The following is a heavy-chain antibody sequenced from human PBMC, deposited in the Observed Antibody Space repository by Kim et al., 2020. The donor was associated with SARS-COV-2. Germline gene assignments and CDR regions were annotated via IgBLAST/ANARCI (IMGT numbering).Heavy chain of an antibody. J-gene: IGHJ4*02. CDR2: IYFSGST. CDR3: ARDPLYGSGIYEAVY. D-gene: IGHD3-10*01. CDR1: GGSVSSSSYY. Sequence: SDTLSLTCTVSGGSVSSSSYYWSWIRQPPGKGLEWIGYIYFSGSTNYNPSLKSRVTISVDTSKNQFSLKLRSVTAADTAVYYCARDPLYGSGIYEAVYWGQGTLVTVSS. V-gene: IGHV4-61*01.